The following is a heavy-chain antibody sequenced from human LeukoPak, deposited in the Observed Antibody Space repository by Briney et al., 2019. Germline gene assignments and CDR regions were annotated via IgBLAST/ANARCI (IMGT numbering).Heavy chain of an antibody. Sequence: PGGSLRLSCAASGFTFSSYSMNWVRQAPGKGLEYVSAISSNGGSTYYANSVKGRFTISRDNSKNTLYLQMGSLRAEDMAVYYCARDYGSGSYQIYYYMDVWGKGTTVTVSS. J-gene: IGHJ6*03. D-gene: IGHD3-10*01. CDR3: ARDYGSGSYQIYYYMDV. V-gene: IGHV3-64*01. CDR2: ISSNGGST. CDR1: GFTFSSYS.